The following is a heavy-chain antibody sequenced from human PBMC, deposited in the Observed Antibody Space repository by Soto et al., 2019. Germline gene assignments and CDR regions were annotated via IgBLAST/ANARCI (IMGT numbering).Heavy chain of an antibody. V-gene: IGHV2-5*02. J-gene: IGHJ4*02. CDR3: AQGFYGDYPSDH. D-gene: IGHD4-17*01. CDR1: GFSLTTSGMI. CDR2: IYWDDDK. Sequence: QITLKESGPMLVEPTQTLTLTCTFSGFSLTTSGMIVGWISQPPGKALEWLALIYWDDDKRYSPSLKSRLTITRDSSTNHVVLTMTNMDPVDTATYYCAQGFYGDYPSDHWRQGTLITVSS.